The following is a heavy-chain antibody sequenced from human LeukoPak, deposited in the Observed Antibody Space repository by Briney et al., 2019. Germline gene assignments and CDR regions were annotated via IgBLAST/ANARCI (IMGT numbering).Heavy chain of an antibody. Sequence: ASVKVSCKASGYTFTSYGISWVRQAPGQGLEWMGWISAYNGNTNYAQKLQGRVNMTTNTSTSKAYMQLSSLRSDDTGVYYCARDSIPKGGAFEIWGQGTIVTVSS. CDR3: ARDSIPKGGAFEI. D-gene: IGHD3-3*02. J-gene: IGHJ3*02. CDR1: GYTFTSYG. V-gene: IGHV1-18*01. CDR2: ISAYNGNT.